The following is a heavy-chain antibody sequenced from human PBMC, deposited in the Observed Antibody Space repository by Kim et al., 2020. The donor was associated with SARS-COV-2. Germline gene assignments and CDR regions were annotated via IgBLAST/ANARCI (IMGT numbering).Heavy chain of an antibody. J-gene: IGHJ4*02. D-gene: IGHD6-19*01. CDR3: AGAVRAVAGTSGFDY. Sequence: ESVKGRFTISRNKSRNTRYLKRNSLRAEDTAVYYCAGAVRAVAGTSGFDYWGQGTLVTVSS. V-gene: IGHV3-53*01.